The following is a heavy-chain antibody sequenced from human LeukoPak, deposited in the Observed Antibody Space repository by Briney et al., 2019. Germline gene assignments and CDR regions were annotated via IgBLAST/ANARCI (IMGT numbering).Heavy chain of an antibody. Sequence: GGSLRLSCAASGFTFSSYGMHWVRQAPGKGLEWVAVISYDGSNKYYADSVKGRFTISRDNSKNTLYQQMNSLRAEDTAVYYCAKLAYCGGDCYSRDLEIFDYWGQGTLVTVSS. D-gene: IGHD2-21*02. V-gene: IGHV3-30*18. CDR1: GFTFSSYG. J-gene: IGHJ4*02. CDR3: AKLAYCGGDCYSRDLEIFDY. CDR2: ISYDGSNK.